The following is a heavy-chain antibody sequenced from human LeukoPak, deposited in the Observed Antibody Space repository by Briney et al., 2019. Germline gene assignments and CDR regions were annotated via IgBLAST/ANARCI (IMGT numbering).Heavy chain of an antibody. CDR2: INPNSGGT. J-gene: IGHJ4*02. V-gene: IGHV1-2*02. Sequence: ASVKVSCKASGYTFTGYYMHWVRQAPGQGLEWMGWINPNSGGTNYAQKFQGRVTMTRDTSISTAYMELSRLRSDDTAVYYCARDLGPDGYGDYWGQGTLVTVSS. D-gene: IGHD5-24*01. CDR3: ARDLGPDGYGDY. CDR1: GYTFTGYY.